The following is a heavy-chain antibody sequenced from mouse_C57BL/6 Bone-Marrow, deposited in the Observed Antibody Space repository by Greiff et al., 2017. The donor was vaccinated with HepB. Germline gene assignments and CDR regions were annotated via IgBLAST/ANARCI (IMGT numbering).Heavy chain of an antibody. CDR2: IRSKSNNYAT. J-gene: IGHJ3*01. Sequence: EVQLVESGGGLVQPKGSLKLSCAASGFSFNTYAMNWVRQAPGKGLEWVARIRSKSNNYATYYADSVKDRFTISRDDSESMLYLQMNNLKTEDTAMYYCVRLVTFEFAYWGQGTLVTVSA. V-gene: IGHV10-1*01. CDR3: VRLVTFEFAY. CDR1: GFSFNTYA. D-gene: IGHD2-13*01.